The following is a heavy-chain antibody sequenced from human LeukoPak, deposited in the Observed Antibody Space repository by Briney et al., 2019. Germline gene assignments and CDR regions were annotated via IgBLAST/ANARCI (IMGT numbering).Heavy chain of an antibody. CDR3: ARDGGPHPEVAAAINY. CDR1: GYTFTGYY. V-gene: IGHV1-2*02. J-gene: IGHJ4*01. CDR2: INPNSGGT. Sequence: GASVTVSCKASGYTFTGYYMHWVRQAPAQGLEWVGWINPNSGGTNYEQKFQGRVTMTRDTSISTAYMELSRLRSDDTAVYYCARDGGPHPEVAAAINYWDGRIVVVVS. D-gene: IGHD2-2*01.